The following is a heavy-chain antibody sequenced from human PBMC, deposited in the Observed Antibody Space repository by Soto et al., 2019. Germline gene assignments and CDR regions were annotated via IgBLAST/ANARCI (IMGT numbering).Heavy chain of an antibody. J-gene: IGHJ4*02. CDR3: AAQATGYFVPFDF. V-gene: IGHV3-23*01. CDR1: GVRFSTCA. Sequence: PGGSLRISYEASGVRFSTCAVSWVRQAPGKGLEWVSSISASGDTTHYAESVRGRFTISRDNSRNTLHLQMSSLTAEDTAIYSCAAQATGYFVPFDFWGRGTLVTVSS. CDR2: ISASGDTT. D-gene: IGHD3-22*01.